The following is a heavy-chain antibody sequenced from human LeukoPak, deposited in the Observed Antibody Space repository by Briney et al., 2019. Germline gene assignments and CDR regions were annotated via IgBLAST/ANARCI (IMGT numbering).Heavy chain of an antibody. D-gene: IGHD3-16*02. CDR2: MHDSGST. CDR1: GGSISSKSYY. V-gene: IGHV4-39*07. CDR3: AREDFLLRLGELSLGAFDI. Sequence: SETLSLTCAVSGGSISSKSYYWGWIRQPPGKGLEWIGNMHDSGSTYYNPSLKSRVTISLGTSKNQFSLKLHYVTAADTAVYYCAREDFLLRLGELSLGAFDIWGQGTMVTVSS. J-gene: IGHJ3*02.